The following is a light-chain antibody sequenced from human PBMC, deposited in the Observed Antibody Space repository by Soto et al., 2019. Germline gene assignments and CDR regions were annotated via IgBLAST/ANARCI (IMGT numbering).Light chain of an antibody. CDR1: SSDVGGYDY. CDR2: DVS. J-gene: IGLJ2*01. V-gene: IGLV2-14*01. Sequence: QSALTQPASVSGSPGQSITISCTGTSSDVGGYDYVSWYQQHPGKAPKLMIYDVSNRPSGVSNRFSGSKSGNTASLTISGLQAEDEADYYCNSYTSHSNFVLFGGGTKLTVL. CDR3: NSYTSHSNFVL.